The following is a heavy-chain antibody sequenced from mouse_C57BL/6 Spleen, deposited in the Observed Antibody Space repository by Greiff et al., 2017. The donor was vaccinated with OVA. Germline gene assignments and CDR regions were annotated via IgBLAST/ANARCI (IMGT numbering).Heavy chain of an antibody. CDR1: GYTFTDYE. CDR3: TKVAYDYDGAYCALDD. J-gene: IGHJ4*01. D-gene: IGHD2-4*01. V-gene: IGHV1-15*01. CDR2: IDPETGGT. Sequence: VQLQQSGAELVRPGASVTLSCKASGYTFTDYEMHWVKQTPVHGLEWIGAIDPETGGTSYNQKFKGKAILTADQSSSTAYMELRSLTSEDSAVYYGTKVAYDYDGAYCALDDWGKGTSVTVSS.